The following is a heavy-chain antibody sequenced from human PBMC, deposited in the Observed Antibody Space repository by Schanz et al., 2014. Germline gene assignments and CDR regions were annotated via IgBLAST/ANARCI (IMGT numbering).Heavy chain of an antibody. CDR1: GFAFSVYG. V-gene: IGHV3-33*01. J-gene: IGHJ4*02. CDR2: IWSDGSTK. CDR3: ARAHGNNWYGKGLDY. D-gene: IGHD1-1*01. Sequence: QVQMVESGGGVVQPGRSLRLSCAASGFAFSVYGMHWVRQAPGKGPEWVAVIWSDGSTKYYADSVKGRFTISRDNSKNTLYLQKNSLRADDTAGYFCARAHGNNWYGKGLDYWGQGTQVTVSS.